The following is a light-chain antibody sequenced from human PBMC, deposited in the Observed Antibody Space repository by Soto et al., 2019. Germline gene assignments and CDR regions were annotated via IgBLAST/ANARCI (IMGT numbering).Light chain of an antibody. CDR3: QQYYGTPWT. J-gene: IGKJ1*01. CDR1: QSVLYSSNNKNY. V-gene: IGKV4-1*01. CDR2: WAS. Sequence: DIVMTQSPDSLAVSLGERATINCKSSQSVLYSSNNKNYLAWYQQKPGQPPKVLIYWASTRESGVPDRFSGGGSGTDFTLTIRSLQAEDGAVYYCQQYYGTPWTFGQGTKVEIK.